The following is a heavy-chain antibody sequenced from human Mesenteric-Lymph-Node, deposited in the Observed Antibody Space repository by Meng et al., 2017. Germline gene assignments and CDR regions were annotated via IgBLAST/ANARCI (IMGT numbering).Heavy chain of an antibody. CDR3: VRSSGWVRTGFDP. Sequence: SGPGLGKPAEALSLTLRVSCGSIHPSGYDWGWIRQPPGKGLEGIGSIGHSGITYYTPSLKSRVTVSIDTSKSQFSLKLTSVTAADTAVYYCVRSSGWVRTGFDPWGQGTLVTVS. J-gene: IGHJ5*02. V-gene: IGHV4-39*01. CDR2: IGHSGIT. CDR1: CGSIHPSGYD. D-gene: IGHD6-19*01.